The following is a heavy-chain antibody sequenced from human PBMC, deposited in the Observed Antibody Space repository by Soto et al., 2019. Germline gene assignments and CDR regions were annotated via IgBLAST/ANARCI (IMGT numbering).Heavy chain of an antibody. CDR2: ISGDSNII. D-gene: IGHD3-10*01. CDR3: AKTGTSGTNNWFDP. J-gene: IGHJ5*02. CDR1: GFTFSTFG. Sequence: GGSLRLSCAASGFTFSTFGMNWVRQAPGKGLEWISFISGDSNIIHYADSVEGRFTISRDICKTSVYLQMTSLRADDTAVYYCAKTGTSGTNNWFDPWGQGTLVTVS. V-gene: IGHV3-48*01.